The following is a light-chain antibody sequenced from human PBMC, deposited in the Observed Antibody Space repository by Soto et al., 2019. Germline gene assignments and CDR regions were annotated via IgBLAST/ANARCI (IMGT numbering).Light chain of an antibody. CDR3: LQDYNYPYT. CDR1: QGIRND. CDR2: AAS. V-gene: IGKV1-6*01. J-gene: IGKJ2*01. Sequence: AIQLTQSPSSLSASVGDRVTITCRANQGIRNDLGWYQQIPGRAPKLLIYAASRLQSGVPSRFSGSGSGIEFTLTISSLQPEDFATYYCLQDYNYPYTFGQGTKLEIK.